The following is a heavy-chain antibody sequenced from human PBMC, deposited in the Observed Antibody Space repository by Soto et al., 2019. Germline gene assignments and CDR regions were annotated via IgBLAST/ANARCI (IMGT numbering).Heavy chain of an antibody. CDR2: IDPSDSYT. CDR3: ARLDGYDHYFDY. J-gene: IGHJ4*02. D-gene: IGHD5-12*01. V-gene: IGHV5-10-1*01. CDR1: GYSFTSYW. Sequence: GESLKISCKGSGYSFTSYWISWVRQMPGKGLEWMGRIDPSDSYTNYNPSLKSRVTISVDTSKSQFSLRLSSVTAADTAVYFCARLDGYDHYFDYWGQGALVTVSS.